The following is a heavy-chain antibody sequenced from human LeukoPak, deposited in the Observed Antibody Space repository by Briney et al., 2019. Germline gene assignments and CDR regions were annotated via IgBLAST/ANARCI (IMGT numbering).Heavy chain of an antibody. Sequence: GGSLRLSCAASGFTFSSYGMHWVRQAPGKGLEWVAVIWYDGSNKYYADSVKGRFTISRDNSKNTLYLQMNSLRAEDTAVYYCARDSLSSSWPDYWGQGTLVTVSP. J-gene: IGHJ4*02. CDR1: GFTFSSYG. CDR3: ARDSLSSSWPDY. V-gene: IGHV3-33*01. D-gene: IGHD6-13*01. CDR2: IWYDGSNK.